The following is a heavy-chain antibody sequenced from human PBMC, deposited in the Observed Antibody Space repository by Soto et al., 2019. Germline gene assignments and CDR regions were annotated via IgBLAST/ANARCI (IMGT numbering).Heavy chain of an antibody. D-gene: IGHD6-19*01. CDR1: GYTFTSYG. V-gene: IGHV1-18*04. CDR3: AREVMAGPNYYYYYYVMAF. J-gene: IGHJ6*02. Sequence: AAVKVSFKASGYTFTSYGISWVRQAPGQGLEWMGWISAYNGNTNYAQKLQGRVTMTTDTSTSTAYMELRSLRSDDTAVYYCAREVMAGPNYYYYYYVMAFPGQGTTVTVSS. CDR2: ISAYNGNT.